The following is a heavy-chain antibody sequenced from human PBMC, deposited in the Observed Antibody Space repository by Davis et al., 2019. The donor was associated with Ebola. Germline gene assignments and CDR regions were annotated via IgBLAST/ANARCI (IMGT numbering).Heavy chain of an antibody. D-gene: IGHD3-10*01. CDR3: AKGGARDYYGSGSPNWYFDL. CDR1: GFTFSSYW. CDR2: IKQDGSEK. J-gene: IGHJ2*01. Sequence: PGGSLRLSCAASGFTFSSYWMTWVRQAPGKGLEWVANIKQDGSEKYYVDSVKGRFTISRDNSKNTLYLQMNSLRAEDTAVYYCAKGGARDYYGSGSPNWYFDLWGRGTLVTVSS. V-gene: IGHV3-7*03.